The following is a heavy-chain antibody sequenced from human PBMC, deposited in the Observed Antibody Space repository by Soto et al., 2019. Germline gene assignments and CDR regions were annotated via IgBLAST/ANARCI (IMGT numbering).Heavy chain of an antibody. Sequence: QVQLVQSGAEVRKPGASVKVSCKTSGYTFTRYPIHWVRQAPGQRPEWMAWINAGNGNTKYSQKFQGRVTVTSDTSATTVYMELNSLTSEDTGVYYCATGDQGGNSNWGQGTLVTVSS. V-gene: IGHV1-3*01. CDR1: GYTFTRYP. CDR3: ATGDQGGNSN. D-gene: IGHD2-21*02. CDR2: INAGNGNT. J-gene: IGHJ4*02.